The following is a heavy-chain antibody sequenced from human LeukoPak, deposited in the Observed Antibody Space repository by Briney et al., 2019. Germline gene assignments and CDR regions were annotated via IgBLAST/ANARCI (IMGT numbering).Heavy chain of an antibody. V-gene: IGHV3-11*05. CDR1: GFTFSGYY. J-gene: IGHJ4*02. CDR3: ARDMVEATTRGIDY. D-gene: IGHD5-12*01. Sequence: PGGSLRLSCAASGFTFSGYYMSWIRQAPGKGLEWVSYISSSSYTNYADSVKGRFTISRDNAKNSLYLQMNSLRAEDTAVYYCARDMVEATTRGIDYWGQGTLVTVSS. CDR2: ISSSSYT.